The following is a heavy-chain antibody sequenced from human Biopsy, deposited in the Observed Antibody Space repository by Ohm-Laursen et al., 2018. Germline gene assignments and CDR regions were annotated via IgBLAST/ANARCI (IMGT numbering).Heavy chain of an antibody. J-gene: IGHJ4*02. CDR1: GFTFSSSW. CDR3: AKAGRGYIDY. CDR2: FNSDGTDT. V-gene: IGHV3-74*01. D-gene: IGHD5-18*01. Sequence: SLRLSCAASGFTFSSSWMHWFRQAPGKGLEWVLRFNSDGTDTTYADSVKGRFTISRDNAKNTLYLQMNSLRVEDTAVYYCAKAGRGYIDYWGQGTLVIVSS.